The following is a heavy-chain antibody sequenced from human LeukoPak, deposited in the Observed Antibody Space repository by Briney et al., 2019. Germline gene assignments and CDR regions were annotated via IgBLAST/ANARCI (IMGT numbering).Heavy chain of an antibody. V-gene: IGHV3-23*01. Sequence: PGGSLRLSCAVSGFTFSSYAMSWVRQAPGKGLEWVSAISGSRGSTYYADSVKGRFTISRDNSKNTLYLQMNSLRAEDTAVYYCARDQRGDYGMDVWGQGTTVTVSS. D-gene: IGHD3-16*01. CDR2: ISGSRGST. CDR3: ARDQRGDYGMDV. J-gene: IGHJ6*02. CDR1: GFTFSSYA.